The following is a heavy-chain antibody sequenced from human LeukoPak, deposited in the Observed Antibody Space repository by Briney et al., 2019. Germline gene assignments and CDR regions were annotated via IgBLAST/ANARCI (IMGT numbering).Heavy chain of an antibody. J-gene: IGHJ3*02. Sequence: SETLSLTCTVSGGSISSYYWSWIRQPAGKGLEWIGRIYTSGSTNYNPSLKSRVTMSVDTSKNRFSLKLSSVTAADTAVYYCARDECSSTSCFAGAPRGFDIWGQGTMVTVSS. V-gene: IGHV4-4*07. CDR1: GGSISSYY. CDR3: ARDECSSTSCFAGAPRGFDI. D-gene: IGHD2-2*01. CDR2: IYTSGST.